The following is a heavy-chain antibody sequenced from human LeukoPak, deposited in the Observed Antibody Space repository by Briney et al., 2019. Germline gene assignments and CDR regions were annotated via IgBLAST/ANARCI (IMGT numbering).Heavy chain of an antibody. CDR2: INHSGST. CDR3: ARAIWSGSHYYMDV. D-gene: IGHD3-3*01. CDR1: GGSFSGYY. J-gene: IGHJ6*03. V-gene: IGHV4-34*01. Sequence: SETLSLTCAVYGGSFSGYYWSWIRQPPGKGLEWIGEINHSGSTNYNPSLKSRVTISVDASKNQFSLKLSSVTAADTAVFYCARAIWSGSHYYMDVWGKGTTVTVSS.